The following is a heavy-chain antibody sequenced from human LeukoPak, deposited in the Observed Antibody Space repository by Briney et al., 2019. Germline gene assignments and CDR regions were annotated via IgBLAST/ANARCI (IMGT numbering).Heavy chain of an antibody. CDR2: FDPEDGET. CDR3: ASLADCGGDCYLGFY. J-gene: IGHJ4*02. D-gene: IGHD2-21*02. Sequence: GASVKVSCKVSGYTLTELSMHWVRQAPGKGLEWMGGFDPEDGETIYAQKFQGRVTITADKSTSTAYMELSSLRSEDTAVYYCASLADCGGDCYLGFYWGQGTLVTVSS. CDR1: GYTLTELS. V-gene: IGHV1-24*01.